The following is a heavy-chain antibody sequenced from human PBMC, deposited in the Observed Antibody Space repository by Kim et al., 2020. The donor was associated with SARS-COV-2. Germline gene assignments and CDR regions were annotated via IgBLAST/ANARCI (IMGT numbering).Heavy chain of an antibody. D-gene: IGHD6-13*01. CDR2: IYYIFIT. CDR3: ARGRGGSWSKPEYYFDY. Sequence: SETLSLTCTVSFFSIIIIIYYFFFILHPPFNFLYFIFIIYYIFITYYNPSLNILFTISLDTSKNQFSLKLSSVTAADTAVYYCARGRGGSWSKPEYYFDYWGQGTLVTVS. CDR1: FFSIIIIIYY. J-gene: IGHJ4*02. V-gene: IGHV4-39*07.